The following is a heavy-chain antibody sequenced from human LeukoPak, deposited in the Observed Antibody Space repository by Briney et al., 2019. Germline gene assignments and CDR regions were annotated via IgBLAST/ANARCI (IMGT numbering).Heavy chain of an antibody. D-gene: IGHD3-3*01. CDR2: IYYSGST. V-gene: IGHV4-39*01. Sequence: SETLSLTCTVSGGSISSSSYYWGWIRQPPGKGLEWIGSIYYSGSTHYNPSLKSRVTISVDTSKNQFSLKLSSVTAADTAVYYCARPRYYDFWSGYYLSWFDPWGQGTLVTVSS. CDR3: ARPRYYDFWSGYYLSWFDP. CDR1: GGSISSSSYY. J-gene: IGHJ5*02.